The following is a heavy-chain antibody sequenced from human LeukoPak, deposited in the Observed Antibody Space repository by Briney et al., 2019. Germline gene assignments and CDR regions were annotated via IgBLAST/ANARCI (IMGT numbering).Heavy chain of an antibody. Sequence: SETLSLTCTVSGGSISSYYWSWIRQPPGKGLEWIGYIYYSGSSNYNPSLKSRVTISVDTSKNQFSLKLSSVTAADTAVYYCARGTLAVAGTLFDYWGQGTLVTVSS. CDR1: GGSISSYY. V-gene: IGHV4-59*01. CDR2: IYYSGSS. CDR3: ARGTLAVAGTLFDY. D-gene: IGHD6-19*01. J-gene: IGHJ4*02.